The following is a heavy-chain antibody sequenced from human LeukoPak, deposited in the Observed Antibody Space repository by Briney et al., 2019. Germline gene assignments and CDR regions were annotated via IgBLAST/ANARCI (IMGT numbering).Heavy chain of an antibody. J-gene: IGHJ4*02. CDR1: GFTFTNYG. V-gene: IGHV3-30*18. CDR3: AKGCYLSDY. CDR2: ISYDGSNK. D-gene: IGHD3-10*01. Sequence: GGSLRLSCAASGFTFTNYGMHWVRQAPGKGLEWVALISYDGSNKYYADSVKGRFAISRDNSKNTLYLQMNSLRAEDTAVYYCAKGCYLSDYWGQGTLVTVSS.